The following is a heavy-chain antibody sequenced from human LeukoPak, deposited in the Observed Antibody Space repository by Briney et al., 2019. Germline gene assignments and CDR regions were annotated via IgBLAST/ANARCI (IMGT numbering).Heavy chain of an antibody. CDR3: ARHSGNELFFDY. D-gene: IGHD1-26*01. CDR1: GYTFTGYY. V-gene: IGHV1-2*02. CDR2: INPNSGGT. Sequence: ASVKVSCKASGYTFTGYYMHWVRQAPGQGLEWMRWINPNSGGTNYAQKFQGRVTMTRDTSISTAYMELSRLRSDDTAVYYCARHSGNELFFDYWGQGTLVTVSS. J-gene: IGHJ4*02.